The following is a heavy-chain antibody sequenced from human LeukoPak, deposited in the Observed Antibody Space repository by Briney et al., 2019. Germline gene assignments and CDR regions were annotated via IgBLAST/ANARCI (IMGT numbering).Heavy chain of an antibody. D-gene: IGHD2-15*01. Sequence: PGGSLRLSCAASGFTFSSYSMNWVRQAPGKGLEWVSSISSNSRYTYYADSVKGRFTISRDNAKSSLYLQMNSLRAEDTALYYCAKDPGDCSGGSCYYYMDVWGKGTTVTVSS. J-gene: IGHJ6*03. CDR1: GFTFSSYS. CDR2: ISSNSRYT. CDR3: AKDPGDCSGGSCYYYMDV. V-gene: IGHV3-21*04.